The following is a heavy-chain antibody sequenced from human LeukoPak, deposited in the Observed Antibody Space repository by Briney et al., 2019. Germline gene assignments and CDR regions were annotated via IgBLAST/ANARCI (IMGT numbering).Heavy chain of an antibody. CDR2: INPSGGST. V-gene: IGHV1-46*01. J-gene: IGHJ6*04. CDR1: GYTFTSYY. CDR3: ARSLGYCSSTSCSPGRYYGMDV. D-gene: IGHD2-2*01. Sequence: VSVKVSCKASGYTFTSYYMHWVRQAPGQGLEWMGIINPSGGSTNYAQKFQGRVTMTRDTSTSTVYMELSSLRSEDTAVYYCARSLGYCSSTSCSPGRYYGMDVWGKGTTVTVSS.